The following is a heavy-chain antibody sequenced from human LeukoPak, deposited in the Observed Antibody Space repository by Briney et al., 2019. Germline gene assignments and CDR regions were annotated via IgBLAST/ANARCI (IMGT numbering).Heavy chain of an antibody. V-gene: IGHV3-7*01. D-gene: IGHD6-19*01. J-gene: IGHJ6*03. CDR3: AKWLTQYHYFMDV. CDR2: IKQDGSEK. CDR1: GFTFSNYA. Sequence: GGSLRLSCAASGFTFSNYAMSWVRQAPGKGLEWVANIKQDGSEKDYVDSVKGRFTISRDNAKNSLYLQMNSLRAEDTAVYYCAKWLTQYHYFMDVWGKGTTVTVSS.